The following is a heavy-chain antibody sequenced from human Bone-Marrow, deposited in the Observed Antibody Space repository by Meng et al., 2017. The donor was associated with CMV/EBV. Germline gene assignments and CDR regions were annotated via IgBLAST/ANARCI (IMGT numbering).Heavy chain of an antibody. CDR2: IIPILGIA. CDR3: ARSYNWNYYDLDY. Sequence: SVKVSCKASGGTFSSYAISWVRQAPGQGLEWMGGIIPILGIANCAQKFQGRVTITADKSTSTAYMELSSLRSEDTAVYYCARSYNWNYYDLDYWGQGTLVAVSS. CDR1: GGTFSSYA. J-gene: IGHJ4*02. D-gene: IGHD1-7*01. V-gene: IGHV1-69*10.